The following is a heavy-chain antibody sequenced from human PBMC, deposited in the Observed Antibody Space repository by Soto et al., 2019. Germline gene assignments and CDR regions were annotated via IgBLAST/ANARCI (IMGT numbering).Heavy chain of an antibody. Sequence: LRLSCAASWFIFSGSAIHWVRQASGEGLERVGRIRSRANNFATSSAASVKGRSTISRDNAKTSLYLQMNSLRAEDTAVYYCARDQYRSEQLAPFYYYYGMDVWGQGTTVTVSS. V-gene: IGHV3-73*01. J-gene: IGHJ6*02. CDR2: IRSRANNFAT. CDR3: ARDQYRSEQLAPFYYYYGMDV. CDR1: WFIFSGSA. D-gene: IGHD6-6*01.